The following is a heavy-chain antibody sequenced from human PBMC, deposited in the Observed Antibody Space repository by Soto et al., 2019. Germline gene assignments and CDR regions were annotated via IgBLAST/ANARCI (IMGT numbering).Heavy chain of an antibody. V-gene: IGHV3-30*14. CDR1: GFTFSSYA. J-gene: IGHJ3*02. CDR2: ISYDGSNK. Sequence: QVQLVESGGGVVQPGRSLRLSCAASGFTFSSYAMHWVLQAPGKGLEWFAVISYDGSNKYYADSVKGRFTISRDNSKNTLYLQMNSLRAEDTAVYYCARCKLVVISPFDIGGQGTMVTVSS. D-gene: IGHD3-22*01. CDR3: ARCKLVVISPFDI.